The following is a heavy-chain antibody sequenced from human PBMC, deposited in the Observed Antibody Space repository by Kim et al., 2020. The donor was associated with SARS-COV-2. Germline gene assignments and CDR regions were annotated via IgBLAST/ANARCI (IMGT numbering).Heavy chain of an antibody. J-gene: IGHJ4*02. CDR3: ARDLRRAFDY. CDR2: IYYSGST. V-gene: IGHV4-31*03. Sequence: SETLSLTCTVSGGSISSGGYYWSWIRQHPGKGLEWIGYIYYSGSTYYNPSLKSRVTISVDTSKNQFSLKLSSVTAADTAVYYCARDLRRAFDYWGQGTLVTVSS. CDR1: GGSISSGGYY.